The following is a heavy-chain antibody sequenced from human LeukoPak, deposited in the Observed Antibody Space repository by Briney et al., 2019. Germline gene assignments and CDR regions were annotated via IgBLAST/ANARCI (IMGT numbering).Heavy chain of an antibody. Sequence: SETLSLTCTVSGGSITSSSYYWSWIRQPPGKGLEWMGEINHSGSTNYNPSLKSRVTISVDTSKNQFSLKLSSVTAADTAVYYCARGLYSSGWYAYWGQGTLVTVSS. J-gene: IGHJ4*02. CDR1: GGSITSSSYY. D-gene: IGHD6-19*01. V-gene: IGHV4-39*07. CDR2: INHSGST. CDR3: ARGLYSSGWYAY.